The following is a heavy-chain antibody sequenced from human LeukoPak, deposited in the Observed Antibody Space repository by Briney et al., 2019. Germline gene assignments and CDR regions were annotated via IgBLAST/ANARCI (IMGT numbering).Heavy chain of an antibody. J-gene: IGHJ4*02. CDR2: ISGSGDDT. CDR3: AKGDASPVHLLTGH. D-gene: IGHD3-9*01. V-gene: IGHV3-23*01. CDR1: GFTLSSYA. Sequence: GGSLRLSCAASGFTLSSYAMTWVRQAPGKGLEWVTGISGSGDDTYYADSVKGRFTVSRDNSKNTLYLQMNSLRVEDTAVYYCAKGDASPVHLLTGHWGQGTLVTVFS.